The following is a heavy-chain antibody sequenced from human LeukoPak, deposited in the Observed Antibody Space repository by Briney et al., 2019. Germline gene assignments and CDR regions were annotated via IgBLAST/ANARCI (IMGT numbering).Heavy chain of an antibody. D-gene: IGHD3-22*01. CDR3: ARDRGDSSGYYYENYYGMDV. V-gene: IGHV3-33*01. CDR1: GFTFSSYG. Sequence: GGSLRLSCAASGFTFSSYGMHWVRQAPGKGLEWVAVIWYDGSNKYYADSVKGRFTIPRDNSKNTLYLQMNSLRAEDTAVYYCARDRGDSSGYYYENYYGMDVWGQGTTVTVSS. CDR2: IWYDGSNK. J-gene: IGHJ6*02.